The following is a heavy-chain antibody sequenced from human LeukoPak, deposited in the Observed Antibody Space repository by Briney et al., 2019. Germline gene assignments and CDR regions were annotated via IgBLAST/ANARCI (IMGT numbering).Heavy chain of an antibody. D-gene: IGHD1-1*01. CDR1: GYTLTELS. V-gene: IGHV1-24*01. Sequence: ASVKVSCKVSGYTLTELSIHWVRQAPGKGLEWMGGFDPEDGETIYAQKFQGRVTMTEDTSTDTAYMELSSLRSEDTAVYYCATGVFVETSFDYWGQGTLVTVSS. CDR2: FDPEDGET. J-gene: IGHJ4*02. CDR3: ATGVFVETSFDY.